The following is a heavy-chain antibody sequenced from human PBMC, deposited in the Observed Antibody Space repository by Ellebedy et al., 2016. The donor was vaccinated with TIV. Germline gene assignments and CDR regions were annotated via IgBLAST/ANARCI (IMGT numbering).Heavy chain of an antibody. D-gene: IGHD3-3*01. Sequence: MPSDTLSLTCTLSGASLRRDSWIWIRQPPGNGLQWVGAIFYSGGTIYNPSLRSRVTISLDKSQKQVSLNLTSVTAADTAVYFCAKSYISFFGATDAFDIWGQGTFVTVSS. V-gene: IGHV4-59*07. CDR2: IFYSGGT. CDR1: GASLRRDS. J-gene: IGHJ3*02. CDR3: AKSYISFFGATDAFDI.